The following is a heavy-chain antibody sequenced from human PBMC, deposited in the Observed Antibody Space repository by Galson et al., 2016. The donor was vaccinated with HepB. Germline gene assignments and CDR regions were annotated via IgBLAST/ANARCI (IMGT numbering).Heavy chain of an antibody. V-gene: IGHV3-30-3*02. CDR2: ILYNGGSE. D-gene: IGHD2-2*02. CDR3: SKKEAEYCSSTSCYMDPDY. CDR1: GFTFSSYT. Sequence: SLRLSCAASGFTFSSYTVHWVRQAPGKGLEWVAVILYNGGSEYYADSVKGRFTISRDKSKNTLYLQMNSLRPEDTAVYYCSKKEAEYCSSTSCYMDPDYWGQGTLVTVSS. J-gene: IGHJ4*02.